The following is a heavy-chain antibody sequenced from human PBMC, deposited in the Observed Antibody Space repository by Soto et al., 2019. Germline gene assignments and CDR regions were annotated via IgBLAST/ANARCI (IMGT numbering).Heavy chain of an antibody. CDR3: ARDIVVVTASPLDYYGMDV. CDR2: ISYDGSNK. D-gene: IGHD2-21*02. J-gene: IGHJ6*02. Sequence: PGGSLRLSCAASGFTFSSYAMHWVRQAPGKGLEWVAVISYDGSNKYYADSVKGRFTISRDNSKNTLYLQMNSLRAEDTAVYYCARDIVVVTASPLDYYGMDVWGQGTTVTVSS. CDR1: GFTFSSYA. V-gene: IGHV3-30-3*01.